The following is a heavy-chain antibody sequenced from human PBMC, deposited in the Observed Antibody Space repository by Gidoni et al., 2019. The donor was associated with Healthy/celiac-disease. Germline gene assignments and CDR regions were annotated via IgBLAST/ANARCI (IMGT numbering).Heavy chain of an antibody. D-gene: IGHD3-3*01. CDR3: ARAVDFDWYFDL. J-gene: IGHJ2*01. Sequence: QLVQSGAEVKKPGASVKVSCQASGYTFTGYYMHWVRQAPGQGLEWMGWINPNSGGTNYAQKVQGRVTMTRDTSISTAYMELSRLRSDDTAVYYCARAVDFDWYFDLWGRGTLVTVSS. CDR2: INPNSGGT. V-gene: IGHV1-2*02. CDR1: GYTFTGYY.